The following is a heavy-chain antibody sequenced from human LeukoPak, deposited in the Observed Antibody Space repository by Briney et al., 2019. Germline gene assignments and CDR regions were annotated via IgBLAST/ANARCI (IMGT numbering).Heavy chain of an antibody. V-gene: IGHV4-39*07. CDR1: GGSISSSSYY. CDR2: IYYSGST. Sequence: PSETLSLTCTVSGGSISSSSYYWGWIRQPPGKGLEWIGSIYYSGSTYYNPSLKSRVTISVDTSKNQFSLKLSSVTAADTAVYYCARSVVVVAGFDYWGQGTLVTVSS. J-gene: IGHJ4*02. CDR3: ARSVVVVAGFDY. D-gene: IGHD2-15*01.